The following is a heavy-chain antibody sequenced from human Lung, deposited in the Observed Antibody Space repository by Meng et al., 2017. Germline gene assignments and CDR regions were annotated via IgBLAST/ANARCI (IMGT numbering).Heavy chain of an antibody. CDR3: ANDVGPTTGNMFDY. V-gene: IGHV3-23*01. D-gene: IGHD1-26*01. CDR1: GFTSSSFG. Sequence: GASLRPPCAASGFTSSSFGMTWARQAPGKELEWVSTISSDGANTHHADSVKGRFAISRDNSKNTFYLQMNSLRAEDTAVYYCANDVGPTTGNMFDYWGQGTQVTVSS. CDR2: ISSDGANT. J-gene: IGHJ4*02.